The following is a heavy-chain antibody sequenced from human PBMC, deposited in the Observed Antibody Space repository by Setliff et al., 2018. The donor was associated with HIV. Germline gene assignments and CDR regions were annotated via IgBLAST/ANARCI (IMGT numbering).Heavy chain of an antibody. CDR1: GGSISSFF. CDR3: ARPSLGIGGGSKFDS. J-gene: IGHJ4*02. D-gene: IGHD3-3*01. V-gene: IGHV4-59*08. Sequence: PSETLSLTCTVSGGSISSFFWSWVRQPPGKGLEWIGNVHFSGTTYYNPSLKSRVTISVDPSQNQFSLRLISVTAADAAMYYCARPSLGIGGGSKFDSWGQGTLVTVSS. CDR2: VHFSGTT.